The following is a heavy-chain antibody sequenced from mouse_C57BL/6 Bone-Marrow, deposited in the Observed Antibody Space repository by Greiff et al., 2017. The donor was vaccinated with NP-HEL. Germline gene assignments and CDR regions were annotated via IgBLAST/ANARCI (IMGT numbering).Heavy chain of an antibody. CDR2: IHPNSGST. Sequence: VQLQQPGAELVKPGASVKLSCKASGYTFTSYWMHWVKQRPGQGLEWIGMIHPNSGSTNYNEKFKSKATLTVDKSSSTAYMQLSSLTSEDSAVYYCARNYYGSSRYAMDYWGQGTSVTVSS. CDR1: GYTFTSYW. V-gene: IGHV1-64*01. CDR3: ARNYYGSSRYAMDY. D-gene: IGHD1-1*01. J-gene: IGHJ4*01.